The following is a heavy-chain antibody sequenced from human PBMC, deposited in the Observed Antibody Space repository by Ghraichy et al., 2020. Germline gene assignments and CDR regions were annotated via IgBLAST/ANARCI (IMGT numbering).Heavy chain of an antibody. Sequence: GGSLRLSCAASGFTFSRYWMHWVRQVPGKGLVWVSSINSEESRTTYADSMKGRFTISGDNAKNTLYLQMNSLRPEDTAVYYCVRDLEGSFDYWGQGTLVTVSS. V-gene: IGHV3-74*01. CDR3: VRDLEGSFDY. CDR2: INSEESRT. D-gene: IGHD2-15*01. J-gene: IGHJ4*02. CDR1: GFTFSRYW.